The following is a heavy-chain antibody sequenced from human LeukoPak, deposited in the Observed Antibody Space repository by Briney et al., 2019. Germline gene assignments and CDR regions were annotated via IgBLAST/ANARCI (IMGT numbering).Heavy chain of an antibody. CDR1: GFTFSSYW. D-gene: IGHD6-6*01. CDR2: INSDGSST. Sequence: PGGSLRLSCAASGFTFSSYWMHWVRQAPGKGLVWVSRINSDGSSTSYADSVKGRFTISRDNAKNSLYLQMNSLRAEDTAVYYCARDARGGSSSNYYYYYYMDVWGKGTTVTVSS. CDR3: ARDARGGSSSNYYYYYYMDV. V-gene: IGHV3-74*01. J-gene: IGHJ6*03.